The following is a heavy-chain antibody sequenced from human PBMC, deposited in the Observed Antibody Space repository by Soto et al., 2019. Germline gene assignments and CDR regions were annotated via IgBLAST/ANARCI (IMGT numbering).Heavy chain of an antibody. V-gene: IGHV1-18*04. Sequence: QVQLVQSGTEVKKTGASVEVSCKVSGYTFTSYGISWVRQAPGQGLEWMGWITAFNGKTNYAQKFQDRLTMTTDTSTSTAYLELRSLRSDHTAIYYCARDTLMGMSLSHGMDVWGQGTTITVS. D-gene: IGHD7-27*01. CDR1: GYTFTSYG. CDR2: ITAFNGKT. J-gene: IGHJ6*02. CDR3: ARDTLMGMSLSHGMDV.